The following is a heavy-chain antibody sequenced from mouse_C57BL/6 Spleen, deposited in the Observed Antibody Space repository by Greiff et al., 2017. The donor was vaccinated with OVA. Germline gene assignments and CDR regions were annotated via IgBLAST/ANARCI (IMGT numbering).Heavy chain of an antibody. V-gene: IGHV1-55*01. Sequence: QVQLQQSGAELVKPGASVKMSCKASGYTFTSYWIPWVKQRPGHGLEWLGDLYPGNGSTNYNEKFKSKATLTVDTSSSTAYMQLTRLTSEDSAVEYCARCSKPLYYLDDWGKGTTLTVSS. D-gene: IGHD1-1*01. CDR2: LYPGNGST. CDR1: GYTFTSYW. J-gene: IGHJ2*01. CDR3: ARCSKPLYYLDD.